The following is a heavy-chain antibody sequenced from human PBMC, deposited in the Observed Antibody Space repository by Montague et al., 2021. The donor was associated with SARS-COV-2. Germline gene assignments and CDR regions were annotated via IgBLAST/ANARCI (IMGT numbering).Heavy chain of an antibody. J-gene: IGHJ5*01. CDR2: IYYRGGT. V-gene: IGHV4-59*01. CDR3: AREGLHNWFDP. CDR1: NGSINSYY. Sequence: SETLSLTCTVSNGSINSYYWSWVRQPPAKRLEWIGYIYYRGGTNYNPSLESRVTMSIDTSKSQFSLKLRSVTAADTAVYFCAREGLHNWFDPWGQGTLVIVSS.